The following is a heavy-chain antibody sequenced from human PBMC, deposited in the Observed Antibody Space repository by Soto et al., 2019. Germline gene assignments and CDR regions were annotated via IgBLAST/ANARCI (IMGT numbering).Heavy chain of an antibody. CDR1: GFTFSSYA. D-gene: IGHD3-10*01. CDR2: ISYDGSNK. V-gene: IGHV3-30-3*01. Sequence: QVQLVESGGGVVQPGRSLRLSCAASGFTFSSYAMHWVRRAPGKGLEWVAVISYDGSNKYYADSVKGRFTISRDNSKNTLYLQMNSLRAEDTAVYYCARVTVATMVRGVIPSYFDYWGQGTLVTVSS. J-gene: IGHJ4*02. CDR3: ARVTVATMVRGVIPSYFDY.